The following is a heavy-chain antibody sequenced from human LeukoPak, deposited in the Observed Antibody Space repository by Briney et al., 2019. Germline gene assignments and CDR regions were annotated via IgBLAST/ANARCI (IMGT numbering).Heavy chain of an antibody. D-gene: IGHD6-13*01. CDR2: INHSGST. CDR1: GGSFSGYY. CDR3: ARGRRAAAGGKWFDP. V-gene: IGHV4-34*01. J-gene: IGHJ5*02. Sequence: SQTLSLTCAVYGGSFSGYYWRWIRQPPRNWMEWIGEINHSGSTNYNPSLKSRVTISVDTSKNQFSLKLSSVTAADTAVYYCARGRRAAAGGKWFDPWGQGTLVTVSS.